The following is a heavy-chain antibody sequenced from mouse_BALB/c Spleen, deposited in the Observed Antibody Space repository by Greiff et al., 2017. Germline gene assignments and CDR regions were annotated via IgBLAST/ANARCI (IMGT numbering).Heavy chain of an antibody. Sequence: QVQLKQSGAELVRPGTSVKISCKASGYTFTIYWLGWVKQRPGHGLEWIGDIYPGGGYTNYNEKFKGKATLTADTSSSTAYMQLSSLTSEDSAVYFCAPIYYDYGAMDYWGQGTSVTVSS. V-gene: IGHV1-63*02. CDR2: IYPGGGYT. D-gene: IGHD2-4*01. CDR1: GYTFTIYW. J-gene: IGHJ4*01. CDR3: APIYYDYGAMDY.